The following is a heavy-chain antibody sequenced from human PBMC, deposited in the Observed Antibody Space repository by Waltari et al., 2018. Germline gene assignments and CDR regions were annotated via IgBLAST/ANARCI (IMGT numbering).Heavy chain of an antibody. CDR2: ISDDGYVT. Sequence: EVQLLESGGGLVQPGGSLRLSCAAPGFPFRHYGLVWVRQAPGKGLEWVSGISDDGYVTHYADSLKGRFTISRDSSRKTLYLQMNSLSADDTAVYYCARGGITWYGFDYWGQGTLVTVSS. CDR1: GFPFRHYG. V-gene: IGHV3-23*01. CDR3: ARGGITWYGFDY. J-gene: IGHJ4*02. D-gene: IGHD6-13*01.